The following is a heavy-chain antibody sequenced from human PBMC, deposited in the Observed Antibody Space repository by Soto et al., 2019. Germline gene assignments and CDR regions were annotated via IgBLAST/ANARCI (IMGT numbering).Heavy chain of an antibody. Sequence: PSETLSLTCTVSGGCISSYYWSWIRQPPGKGLEWIGYIYYSGSTNYNPSLKSRVTISVDTSKNQFSLKLSSVTAADTAVYYCARLHDYGDLHNDYWGQGTLVTVSS. CDR3: ARLHDYGDLHNDY. J-gene: IGHJ4*02. CDR1: GGCISSYY. D-gene: IGHD4-17*01. V-gene: IGHV4-59*08. CDR2: IYYSGST.